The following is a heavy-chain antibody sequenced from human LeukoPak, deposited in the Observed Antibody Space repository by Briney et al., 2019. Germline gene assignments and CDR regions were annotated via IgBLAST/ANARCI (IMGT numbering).Heavy chain of an antibody. J-gene: IGHJ5*02. D-gene: IGHD6-13*01. CDR3: ARGKGSSSWYVAPYNWFDP. CDR2: INAGNGNT. Sequence: ASVNVSCKASGYTFTIYAMHWVRQAPGQRLEWMGWINAGNGNTKYSQKFQGRVTITRDTSASTAYMELSSLRSEDTAVYYCARGKGSSSWYVAPYNWFDPWGQGTLVTVSS. V-gene: IGHV1-3*01. CDR1: GYTFTIYA.